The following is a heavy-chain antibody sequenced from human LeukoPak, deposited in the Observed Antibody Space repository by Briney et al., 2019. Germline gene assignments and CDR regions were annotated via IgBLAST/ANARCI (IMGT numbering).Heavy chain of an antibody. J-gene: IGHJ4*02. Sequence: PGGSLRLSCAASGFTFSSYAMHWVRQAPGKGLEWVAVISYTGGTKYYAASVKGRFTISRDNAKQSFYPQMTSLRAEDTAVYYCARDNDPYFDYWGQGTLVTVSS. CDR1: GFTFSSYA. CDR3: ARDNDPYFDY. CDR2: ISYTGGTK. V-gene: IGHV3-30-3*01. D-gene: IGHD1-1*01.